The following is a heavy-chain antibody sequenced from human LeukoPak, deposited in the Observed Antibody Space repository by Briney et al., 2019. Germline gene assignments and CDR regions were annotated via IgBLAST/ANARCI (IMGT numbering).Heavy chain of an antibody. CDR2: IYPGDSDT. CDR1: GYSFTTYW. CDR3: ARQGGTYPRQNWFDP. V-gene: IGHV5-51*01. J-gene: IGHJ5*02. Sequence: GESLKVSCKGSGYSFTTYWIGWVRQMPGKGLEWMGIIYPGDSDTRYSPSFQGQVTISVDKSISTAYLQWSSLKASDTAMYYCARQGGTYPRQNWFDPWGQGTVVTVSS. D-gene: IGHD1-26*01.